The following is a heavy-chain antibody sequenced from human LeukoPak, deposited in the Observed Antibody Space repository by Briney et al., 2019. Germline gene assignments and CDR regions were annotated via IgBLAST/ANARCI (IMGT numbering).Heavy chain of an antibody. Sequence: GGSLRLSCAASGFTFNNYAMSWVRQAPGKGLEWVSSISGRGGSTYYADSVKGRFTISRDNSRNTLYLQMNSLRAEDTAVYYCAKDRSKGSYADEFDFWGQATLVTVSS. J-gene: IGHJ4*02. CDR2: ISGRGGST. CDR3: AKDRSKGSYADEFDF. V-gene: IGHV3-23*01. D-gene: IGHD1-26*01. CDR1: GFTFNNYA.